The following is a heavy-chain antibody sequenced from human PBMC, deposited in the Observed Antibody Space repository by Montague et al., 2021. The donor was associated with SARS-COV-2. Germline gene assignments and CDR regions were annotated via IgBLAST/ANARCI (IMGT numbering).Heavy chain of an antibody. D-gene: IGHD2-15*01. CDR2: IYTSGGT. Sequence: TLSLTCTVSDDSIGSGTYYWSWIRQPAGKGLEWIGRIYTSGGTNYNPSLKSRVAISVDTSKNLFSLKLNSVTAADTAVYYCGRGVVAATPVVDYWGRGTLVTVSS. V-gene: IGHV4-61*02. CDR1: DDSIGSGTYY. CDR3: GRGVVAATPVVDY. J-gene: IGHJ4*02.